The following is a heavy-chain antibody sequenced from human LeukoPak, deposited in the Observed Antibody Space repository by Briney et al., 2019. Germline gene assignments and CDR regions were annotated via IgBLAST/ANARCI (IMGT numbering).Heavy chain of an antibody. CDR3: ARGDYYDSSGNDY. V-gene: IGHV4-31*03. CDR2: IYYSGST. J-gene: IGHJ4*02. Sequence: SETLSLTCTVSGGSISSGGYYWSWIRQHPGKGLEWIGYIYYSGSTYYNPSLKSRVTISVDTSKNQFSLKLGSVTAADTAVYYCARGDYYDSSGNDYWGQGTLVTVSS. CDR1: GGSISSGGYY. D-gene: IGHD3-22*01.